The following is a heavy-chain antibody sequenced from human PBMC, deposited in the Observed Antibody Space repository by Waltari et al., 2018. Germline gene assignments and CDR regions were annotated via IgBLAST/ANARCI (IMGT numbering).Heavy chain of an antibody. Sequence: QVQLVESGGGVVQPGGSLRLSCAASGFTFSSYGMHWVRQAPGKGLEWVAFIRYDGSNKYYADSVKGRFTIARDNAKNSLYLQMNSLRAEDTAVYYCAREGIANFDIWGQGTMVTVSS. CDR2: IRYDGSNK. J-gene: IGHJ3*02. CDR3: AREGIANFDI. D-gene: IGHD6-13*01. CDR1: GFTFSSYG. V-gene: IGHV3-30*02.